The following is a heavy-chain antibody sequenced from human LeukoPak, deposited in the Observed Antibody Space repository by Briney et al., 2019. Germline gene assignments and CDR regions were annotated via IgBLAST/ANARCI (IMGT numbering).Heavy chain of an antibody. CDR2: IYTSGST. J-gene: IGHJ6*03. D-gene: IGHD3-22*01. Sequence: PSETLSLTCTVSGGSISSYYWSWIRQPAGKGLEWIGRIYTSGSTNYNPSLKSRVTMSVDTSKNQFSLKLSSVTAADTAVYYCARETDSSGYYYVDYYYYYMDVWGKGTTVTVSS. CDR1: GGSISSYY. CDR3: ARETDSSGYYYVDYYYYYMDV. V-gene: IGHV4-4*07.